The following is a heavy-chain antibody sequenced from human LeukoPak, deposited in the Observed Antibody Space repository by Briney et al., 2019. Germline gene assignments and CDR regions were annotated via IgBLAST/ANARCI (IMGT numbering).Heavy chain of an antibody. CDR3: ARDGSLPDY. Sequence: GGSLRLSCAASGFTFSNYGMHWVRQAPGKGLEWVAVISYDGSNKYYADSVKGRFTISRDNAKNTLYLQMNSLGVEDGGIYYCARDGSLPDYWGQGTLVTVSS. V-gene: IGHV3-30*03. CDR1: GFTFSNYG. CDR2: ISYDGSNK. J-gene: IGHJ4*02. D-gene: IGHD1-1*01.